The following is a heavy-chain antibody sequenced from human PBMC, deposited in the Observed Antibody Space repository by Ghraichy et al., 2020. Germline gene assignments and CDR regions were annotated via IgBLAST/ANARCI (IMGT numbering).Heavy chain of an antibody. Sequence: SETLSLTCAVYGGSFSGYYWSWIRQPPGKGLEWIGEINHSGSTNYNPSLKSRVTISVDTSKNQFFLKLSSVTAADTAVYYCARGLDGMINGMDVWGQGTTVTVSS. V-gene: IGHV4-34*01. CDR2: INHSGST. CDR1: GGSFSGYY. J-gene: IGHJ6*02. CDR3: ARGLDGMINGMDV. D-gene: IGHD3-22*01.